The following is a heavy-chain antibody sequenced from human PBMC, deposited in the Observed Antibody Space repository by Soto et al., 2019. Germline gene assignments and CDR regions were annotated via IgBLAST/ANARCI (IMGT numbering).Heavy chain of an antibody. V-gene: IGHV4-59*01. CDR3: ARDGGSGYSLDY. CDR2: IYYSGST. CDR1: GGSISSYY. Sequence: SETLSLTCTVSGGSISSYYWSWIRQPPGKGLEWIGYIYYSGSTNYNPSLKSRVTISVDTSKNQFSLKLSSATAADTAVYYCARDGGSGYSLDYWGQGTLVTVSS. J-gene: IGHJ4*02. D-gene: IGHD3-22*01.